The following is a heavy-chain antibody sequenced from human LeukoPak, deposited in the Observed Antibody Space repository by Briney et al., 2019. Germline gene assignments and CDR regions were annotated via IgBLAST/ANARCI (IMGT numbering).Heavy chain of an antibody. Sequence: PSETLSLTCTVSGGSISSYYWSWIRQPPGKGLEWIGYIYYSGSTNYNPSLKGRVTISVDTSKNQFSLKLSSVTAADTAVYYCARVVAVVGARGHELYYFDYWGQGTLVTVSS. D-gene: IGHD1-26*01. CDR3: ARVVAVVGARGHELYYFDY. V-gene: IGHV4-59*01. CDR2: IYYSGST. J-gene: IGHJ4*02. CDR1: GGSISSYY.